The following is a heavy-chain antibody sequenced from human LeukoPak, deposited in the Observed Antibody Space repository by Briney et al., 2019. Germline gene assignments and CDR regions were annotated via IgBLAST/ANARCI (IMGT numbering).Heavy chain of an antibody. J-gene: IGHJ4*02. CDR1: GFIFTNYN. V-gene: IGHV3-23*01. D-gene: IGHD3-10*01. CDR3: AKDPITMVRGVIINSGDY. CDR2: ISGSGGST. Sequence: PGGSLRLSCAASGFIFTNYNFNWVRQAPGKGLEWVSAISGSGGSTYYADSVKGRFTISRDNSKNTLYLQMNSLRAEDTAVYYCAKDPITMVRGVIINSGDYWGQGTLVTVS.